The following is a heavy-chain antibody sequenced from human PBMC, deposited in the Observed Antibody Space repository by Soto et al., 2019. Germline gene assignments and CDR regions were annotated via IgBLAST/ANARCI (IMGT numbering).Heavy chain of an antibody. D-gene: IGHD3-22*01. Sequence: RSLTCAVYGGSFSGYYWTWIRQPPGKGLEWIGEINHSGSTNQNPSLKSRVSISVDTSKNQFSLKMRSVTAADTAVYYCVRGISMKVAVQRDAPDKYYFDSWGQGTLVTVSS. CDR2: INHSGST. J-gene: IGHJ4*02. CDR3: VRGISMKVAVQRDAPDKYYFDS. V-gene: IGHV4-34*01. CDR1: GGSFSGYY.